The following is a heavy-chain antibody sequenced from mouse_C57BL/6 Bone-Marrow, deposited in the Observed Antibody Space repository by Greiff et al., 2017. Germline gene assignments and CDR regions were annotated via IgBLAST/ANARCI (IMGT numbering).Heavy chain of an antibody. CDR1: GYTFTSYT. CDR2: INPSSGYT. Sequence: QVQLQQSGAELARPGASVKMSCKASGYTFTSYTMHWVKQRPGQGLEWIGYINPSSGYTKYNQKFKDKATLTADKSSSTAYMQLSSLTSEDSAVYYCARSLLIYYDYDVFDYWGQGTTLTVSS. D-gene: IGHD2-4*01. V-gene: IGHV1-4*01. CDR3: ARSLLIYYDYDVFDY. J-gene: IGHJ2*01.